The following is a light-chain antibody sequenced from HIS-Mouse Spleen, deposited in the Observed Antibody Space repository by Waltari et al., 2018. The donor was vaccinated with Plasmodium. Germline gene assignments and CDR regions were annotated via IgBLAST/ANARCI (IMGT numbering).Light chain of an antibody. J-gene: IGKJ4*01. CDR3: QQYNNWPPLT. V-gene: IGKV3-15*01. CDR1: QSVSSN. Sequence: EIVMTHSPATLSVSPEERATLSCRASQSVSSNLAWYQQKPGQAPRLLIYGASTRATGIPARFSGSGSETEFTLTISSLQSEDFAVYYCQQYNNWPPLTFGGGTKVEIK. CDR2: GAS.